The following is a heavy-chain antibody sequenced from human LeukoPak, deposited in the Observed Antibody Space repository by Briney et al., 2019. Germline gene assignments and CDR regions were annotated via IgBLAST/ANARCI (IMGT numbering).Heavy chain of an antibody. J-gene: IGHJ5*02. CDR2: IIPSGHTT. D-gene: IGHD1-26*01. V-gene: IGHV3-48*01. Sequence: GGTLRLSCAASGFTFSSHGMNWVRQAPGKGLEWVSGIIPSGHTTYYADSVRGRFTISRDNAKNSLYLQMNSLRAEDTAVFYCVRHRGSGWFDPWGQGTLVTVSS. CDR1: GFTFSSHG. CDR3: VRHRGSGWFDP.